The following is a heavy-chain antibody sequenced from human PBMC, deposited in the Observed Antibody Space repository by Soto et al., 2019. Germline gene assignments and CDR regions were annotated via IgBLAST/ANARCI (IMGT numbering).Heavy chain of an antibody. CDR3: TSTTGTTAQLVY. J-gene: IGHJ4*02. CDR1: GFTFSNAW. V-gene: IGHV3-15*07. D-gene: IGHD1-1*01. CDR2: IKSKTDGGTT. Sequence: EVQLVESGGGLVKPGGSLRLSCAASGFTFSNAWMNWVRQAPGKGLEWVGRIKSKTDGGTTDYAAPVKGRFTISRDDSKNTLYLQMNSLKTEDAAVYYCTSTTGTTAQLVYWGQGTLVTVSS.